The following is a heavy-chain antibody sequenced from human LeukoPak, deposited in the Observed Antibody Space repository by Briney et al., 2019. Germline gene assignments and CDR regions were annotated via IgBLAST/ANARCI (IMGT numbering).Heavy chain of an antibody. J-gene: IGHJ4*02. D-gene: IGHD2-8*01. CDR3: ARGPLRTDVY. CDR1: GFTFSNYW. V-gene: IGHV3-7*05. Sequence: GGSLRLSCAASGFTFSNYWMNWVRQAPRKGLEWVANINQDGSEKYYVDSVKGRFTLSRDNAKNSLYQQMNSLRAEDTAVYYCARGPLRTDVYWGQGTLVTVSS. CDR2: INQDGSEK.